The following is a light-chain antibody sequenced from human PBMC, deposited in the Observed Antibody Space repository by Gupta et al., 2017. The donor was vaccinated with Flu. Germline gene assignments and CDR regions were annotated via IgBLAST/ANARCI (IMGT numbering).Light chain of an antibody. V-gene: IGLV2-8*01. CDR1: SSDVGVYKY. CDR2: EVN. CDR3: SSYVGSDKFV. J-gene: IGLJ1*01. Sequence: QSALTQPPSASGYPGQSVTISCTGPSSDVGVYKYVSWYQQSPGKAPKLVIYEVNKRPSGVPDRFSGSLSGNTASLAVSGLQAEDEADYYCSSYVGSDKFVFGTGTRVTVL.